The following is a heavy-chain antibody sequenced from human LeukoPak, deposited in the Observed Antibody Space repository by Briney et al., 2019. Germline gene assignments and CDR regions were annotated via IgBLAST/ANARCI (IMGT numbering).Heavy chain of an antibody. D-gene: IGHD5-18*01. CDR1: GFMFSDYW. J-gene: IGHJ6*03. CDR3: ARDGGYSYNDYYYMDV. CDR2: IKEDGSEK. Sequence: GGSLRLSCAASGFMFSDYWMSWVRQAPGKGLEWVANIKEDGSEKYYVDSVKGRFTISRDNAKKSLYLQMNSLRAEDTAVYYCARDGGYSYNDYYYMDVWGKGTTVTISS. V-gene: IGHV3-7*01.